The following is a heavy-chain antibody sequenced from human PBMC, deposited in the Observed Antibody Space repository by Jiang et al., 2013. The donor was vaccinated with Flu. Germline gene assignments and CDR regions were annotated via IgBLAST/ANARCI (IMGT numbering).Heavy chain of an antibody. D-gene: IGHD3-22*01. J-gene: IGHJ5*02. V-gene: IGHV1-18*01. CDR2: MIPDSGNT. Sequence: SYDINWVRQATGQGLEWMGWMIPDSGNTGYAQKLQGRVTVTTDTSTSTAYMELRSLRSDDTAVYYCARDEGVYYYDSSGYSDWFDPWGQGTLVTVSS. CDR1: SYD. CDR3: ARDEGVYYYDSSGYSDWFDP.